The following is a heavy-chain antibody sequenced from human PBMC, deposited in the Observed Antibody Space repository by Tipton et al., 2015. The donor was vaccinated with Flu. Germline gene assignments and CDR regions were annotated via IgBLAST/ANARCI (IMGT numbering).Heavy chain of an antibody. CDR3: ARKGLPDC. CDR2: IKQDGSVK. J-gene: IGHJ4*02. Sequence: SLRLSCAASGFTFSSYWMSWVRQAPGKGLEWVANIKQDGSVKYYVDSVKGRFTISRDNAKDSLYLQMSSLRAEDTAVYYCARKGLPDCWGQGTLVTVSS. V-gene: IGHV3-7*01. D-gene: IGHD5-18*01. CDR1: GFTFSSYW.